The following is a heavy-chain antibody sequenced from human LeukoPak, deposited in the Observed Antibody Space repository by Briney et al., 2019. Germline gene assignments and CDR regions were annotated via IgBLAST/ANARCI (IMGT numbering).Heavy chain of an antibody. CDR1: GITLSTYS. D-gene: IGHD5-24*01. Sequence: GGSLRLSCTASGITLSTYSMNWVRQAPGMGLEWVSVVTPSGHPYYADSVKGRFTISRDNSRNTLHLQMNSLRSEDTAVYYCARGSECRDGYKPCPSIDYWGQGTLVTVSS. V-gene: IGHV3-53*05. J-gene: IGHJ4*02. CDR3: ARGSECRDGYKPCPSIDY. CDR2: VTPSGHP.